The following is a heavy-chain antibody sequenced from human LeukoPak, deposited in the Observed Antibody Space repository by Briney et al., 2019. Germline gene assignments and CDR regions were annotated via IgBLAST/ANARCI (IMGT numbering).Heavy chain of an antibody. V-gene: IGHV3-23*01. D-gene: IGHD3-22*01. CDR1: GFTFSSYA. CDR2: ISGSGGST. J-gene: IGHJ1*01. CDR3: AKARYYHSSGLGQH. Sequence: GGSLRLSCAASGFTFSSYAMSWVRQPPGKGLEWVSAISGSGGSTYYADSVKGRFTISRDNSKNTLYLQMNSLRAEDTAVYYCAKARYYHSSGLGQHWGQGTLVTVSS.